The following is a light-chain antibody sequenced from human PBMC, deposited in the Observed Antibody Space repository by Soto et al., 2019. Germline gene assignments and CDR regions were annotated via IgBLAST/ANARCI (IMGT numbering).Light chain of an antibody. CDR1: SSDVGGYDY. J-gene: IGLJ1*01. V-gene: IGLV2-14*01. CDR3: SSHTSGSTRV. Sequence: QSVLTQPASVSGSPGQSIAISCTGTSSDVGGYDYVSWYQQHPDKAPKLMSYEVTKRPSGVSNRFSGSKSGNTASLTISGLQPEDEADYYCSSHTSGSTRVFGSGTKLTVL. CDR2: EVT.